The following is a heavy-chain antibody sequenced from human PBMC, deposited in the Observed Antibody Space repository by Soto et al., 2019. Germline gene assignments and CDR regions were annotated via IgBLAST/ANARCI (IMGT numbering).Heavy chain of an antibody. V-gene: IGHV3-23*01. D-gene: IGHD2-8*01. J-gene: IGHJ4*02. CDR3: ATYRADIVLMVYAFDY. CDR1: GFTFSNYA. Sequence: GGSLRLSCAASGFTFSNYAMSWVRQAPGKGLEWVSAISGSGGSTYYADSVKGRFTISRDNSKNTLFLQMNSLRAEDTAVYYCATYRADIVLMVYAFDYWGQGTLVTVSS. CDR2: ISGSGGST.